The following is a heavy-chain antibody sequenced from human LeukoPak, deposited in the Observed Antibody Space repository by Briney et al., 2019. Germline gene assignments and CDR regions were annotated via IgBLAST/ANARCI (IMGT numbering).Heavy chain of an antibody. D-gene: IGHD6-6*01. CDR1: GYTVTGYA. CDR2: INTNTGNP. Sequence: ASVKVSCKASGYTVTGYAMNWVRQAPGQGLEWMGWINTNTGNPTYAQGFTGRFVFSLDTSVSTAYLQISSLKAEDTAVYYCARVGRYSSSDYYMDVWGKGTTVTVSS. CDR3: ARVGRYSSSDYYMDV. J-gene: IGHJ6*03. V-gene: IGHV7-4-1*02.